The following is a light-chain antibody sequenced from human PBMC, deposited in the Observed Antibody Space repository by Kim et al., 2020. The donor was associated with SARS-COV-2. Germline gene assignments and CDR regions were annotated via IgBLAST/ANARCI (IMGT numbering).Light chain of an antibody. CDR1: QDIRTW. V-gene: IGKV1-12*01. Sequence: ASVGDRVTITGRASQDIRTWLAWYQQKPGQAPKVLIYTASNLQSGIPSRFSGSGSGTDFTLTISSLQPEDFGTYYCQQTSSFSGAFGQGTKVDIK. CDR3: QQTSSFSGA. CDR2: TAS. J-gene: IGKJ1*01.